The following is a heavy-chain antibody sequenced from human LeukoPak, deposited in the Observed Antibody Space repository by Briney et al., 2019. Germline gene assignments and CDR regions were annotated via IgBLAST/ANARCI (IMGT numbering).Heavy chain of an antibody. V-gene: IGHV1-3*01. CDR3: ARGLYYYDSSVGAFDI. D-gene: IGHD3-22*01. CDR2: ISPGHGHT. J-gene: IGHJ3*02. Sequence: GASVKVYCKASGYTFTSYAINWVSQAPEQRREWMGWISPGHGHTNYSQNFQGRVTFISNPSATTAYMDLSSLRSEDTAVYYCARGLYYYDSSVGAFDIWGQGTMVTVSS. CDR1: GYTFTSYA.